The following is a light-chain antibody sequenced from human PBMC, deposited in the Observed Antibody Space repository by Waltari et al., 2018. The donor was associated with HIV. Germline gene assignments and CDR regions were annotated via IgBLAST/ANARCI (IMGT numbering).Light chain of an antibody. Sequence: FILTQPHSVSESPGKTVIISCTRNSRDITSKHVPWYQQRPGSAPTPVIYEDNRRPSGVPDRFSGSIDSASNSAFLTISGLKTEDEAAYYCQSYDYTIQVFGGGTKLTVL. CDR2: EDN. J-gene: IGLJ3*02. CDR3: QSYDYTIQV. V-gene: IGLV6-57*04. CDR1: SRDITSKH.